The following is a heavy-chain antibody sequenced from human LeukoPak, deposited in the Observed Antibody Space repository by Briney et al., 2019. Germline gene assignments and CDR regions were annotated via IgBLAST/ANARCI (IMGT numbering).Heavy chain of an antibody. D-gene: IGHD5-24*01. CDR2: IYYSGST. CDR1: GGSISSGGYY. Sequence: SETLSLTCTVSGGSISSGGYYWSWIRQHPGKGLEWIGYIYYSGSTYYNPSLKSRITTSVDTSKNQFSLSLNSVTAADTAVYYCARRRDGYNFGSFYFDYWGQGILVTVSS. J-gene: IGHJ4*02. V-gene: IGHV4-31*03. CDR3: ARRRDGYNFGSFYFDY.